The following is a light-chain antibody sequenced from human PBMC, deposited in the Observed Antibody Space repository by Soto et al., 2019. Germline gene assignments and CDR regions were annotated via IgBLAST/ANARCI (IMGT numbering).Light chain of an antibody. J-gene: IGLJ2*01. CDR3: GTWESYLSVGV. Sequence: QSVLTQPPSVXXAPGQTVTISCSGSGSNIGSNSVSWYQQVPGTAPKLHPYDNNKRPSGIPDRFSGSKSGTSATLGITGLQTADEAEYYCGTWESYLSVGVFGGGTKLTVL. V-gene: IGLV1-51*01. CDR1: GSNIGSNS. CDR2: DNN.